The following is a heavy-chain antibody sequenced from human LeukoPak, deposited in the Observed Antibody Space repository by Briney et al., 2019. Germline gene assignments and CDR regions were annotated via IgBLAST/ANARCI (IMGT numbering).Heavy chain of an antibody. CDR1: GGSISSYY. CDR2: IYTSGST. CDR3: ARDGPYCSSTSCSHWYFDL. V-gene: IGHV4-4*07. J-gene: IGHJ2*01. D-gene: IGHD2-2*01. Sequence: SETLSLTCTVSGGSISSYYWSWIRQPAGKGLGWIGRIYTSGSTNYNPSLKSRVTMSVDTSKNQFSLKLSSVTAADTAVYYCARDGPYCSSTSCSHWYFDLWGRGTLVTVSS.